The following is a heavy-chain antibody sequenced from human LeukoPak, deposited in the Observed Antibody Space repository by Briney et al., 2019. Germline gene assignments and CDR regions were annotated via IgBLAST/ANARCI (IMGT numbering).Heavy chain of an antibody. CDR2: ISSSGSTI. V-gene: IGHV3-48*03. J-gene: IGHJ4*02. CDR3: ARNPSRVGIDY. Sequence: GGSLRLSCAASGFTFSSYEMNWVRQAPGKGLEWVSYISSSGSTIYYADSVKGRFTTSRDNAKNSLYLQVNSLRDEDTAVYYCARNPSRVGIDYWGQGTLSPSPQ. D-gene: IGHD1-26*01. CDR1: GFTFSSYE.